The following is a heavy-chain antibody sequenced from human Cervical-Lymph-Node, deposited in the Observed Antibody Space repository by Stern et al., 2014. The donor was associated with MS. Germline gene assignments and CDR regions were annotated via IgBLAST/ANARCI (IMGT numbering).Heavy chain of an antibody. CDR3: ARDHFTTSLDV. V-gene: IGHV4-31*03. J-gene: IGHJ6*02. CDR2: IYYSGTT. Sequence: QLQLQESGPGLVKPSQTLSLTCTVSGGSISSDNYYWTWLRQHPGQGLEWIGHIYYSGTTYYNPSLKSRVSITVDTSKNLFSLRLSSVTAADTAVYYCARDHFTTSLDVWGHGTTVTVS. CDR1: GGSISSDNYY. D-gene: IGHD2-2*01.